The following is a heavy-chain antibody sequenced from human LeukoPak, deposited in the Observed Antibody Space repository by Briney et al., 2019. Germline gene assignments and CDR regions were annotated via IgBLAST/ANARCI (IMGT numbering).Heavy chain of an antibody. CDR1: GFTFTSYA. D-gene: IGHD1-26*01. J-gene: IGHJ4*02. CDR3: AKDPRRGSPYYFDC. Sequence: GGSLRLSCAASGFTFTSYAMSWVREAPGKGLEWVSSISGSGGSTFYVDSVKGRFTISRDNTKNTLYLQMNRLRAEDTALYYCAKDPRRGSPYYFDCWGQGTLVTVSS. V-gene: IGHV3-23*01. CDR2: ISGSGGST.